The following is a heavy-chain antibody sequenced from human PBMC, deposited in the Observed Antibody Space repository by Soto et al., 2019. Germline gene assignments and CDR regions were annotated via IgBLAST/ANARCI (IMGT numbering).Heavy chain of an antibody. CDR1: GFTFSSYG. J-gene: IGHJ4*02. CDR3: AKEGRLYYDILTGYPPLDY. Sequence: PGGSLRLSCAASGFTFSSYGMHWVRQAPGKGLEWVAVISYDGSNKYYADSVKGRFTISRDNSKNTLYLQMNSLRAEDTAVYYCAKEGRLYYDILTGYPPLDYWGQGTLVTVSS. CDR2: ISYDGSNK. V-gene: IGHV3-30*18. D-gene: IGHD3-9*01.